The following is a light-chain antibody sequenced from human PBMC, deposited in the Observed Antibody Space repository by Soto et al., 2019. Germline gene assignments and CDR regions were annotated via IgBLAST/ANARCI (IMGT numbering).Light chain of an antibody. CDR3: QQYGSSSWT. V-gene: IGKV3-20*01. CDR2: GAS. CDR1: QSVSSSY. Sequence: EMLLTQSPATLSVSPGERATLSCRASQSVSSSYLAWYQQKPGQAPRLLIYGASSRATGIPDRFSGSGSGTDFTLTISRLEPEDFAVYYCQQYGSSSWTFGQGTKVDIK. J-gene: IGKJ1*01.